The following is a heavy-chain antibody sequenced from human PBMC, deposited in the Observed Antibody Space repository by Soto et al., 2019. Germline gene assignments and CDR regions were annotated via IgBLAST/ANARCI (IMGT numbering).Heavy chain of an antibody. J-gene: IGHJ4*02. D-gene: IGHD3-22*01. V-gene: IGHV3-23*01. CDR1: GFTFSSYA. CDR3: AKDRDFYDSSGLPPLFYY. CDR2: ISGSGGST. Sequence: GGSLRLSCAASGFTFSSYAMSWVRQAPGKGLEWVSAISGSGGSTYYADSVKGRFTISRDNSKNTLYLQMNSLRAEDTAVYYCAKDRDFYDSSGLPPLFYYWGQGTLVTVSS.